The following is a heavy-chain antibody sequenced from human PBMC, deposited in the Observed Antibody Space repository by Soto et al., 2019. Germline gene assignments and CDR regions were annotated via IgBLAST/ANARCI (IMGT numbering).Heavy chain of an antibody. V-gene: IGHV3-23*01. J-gene: IGHJ3*02. CDR3: ALIRGTGRGSYYASARHDAFDI. CDR1: GFTFSSYA. Sequence: VGSLRLSCASSGFTFSSYAMSCVRHAPGKWLEWVSAISGSGGSTYYADSVKGRFTISRDNSKNTLYLQMNSLRAEDTAVYYCALIRGTGRGSYYASARHDAFDIWGQGTMVTVSS. CDR2: ISGSGGST. D-gene: IGHD1-26*01.